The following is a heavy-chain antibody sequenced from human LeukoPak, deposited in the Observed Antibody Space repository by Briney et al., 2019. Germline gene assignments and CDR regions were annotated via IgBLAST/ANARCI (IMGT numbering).Heavy chain of an antibody. CDR2: IIPIFGTA. CDR1: GRTFSSYA. Sequence: ASVKVSCKASGRTFSSYAISWVRQAPGQGLEWMGRIIPIFGTANYAQKFQGRVTITTDESTSTAYMELSSLRSEDTAVYYCATGEIQLWFDYWGQGTLVTVSS. V-gene: IGHV1-69*05. D-gene: IGHD5-18*01. CDR3: ATGEIQLWFDY. J-gene: IGHJ4*02.